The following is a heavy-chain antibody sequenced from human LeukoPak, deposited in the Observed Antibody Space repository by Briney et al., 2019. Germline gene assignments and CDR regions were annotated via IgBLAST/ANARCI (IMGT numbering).Heavy chain of an antibody. D-gene: IGHD7-27*01. CDR1: GFTFSSYA. CDR3: AKGPWGVFDI. Sequence: PGGSLRLSCAASGFTFSSYAMSWVRQAPGKGLEWVSVISGDSTNYADSVKGRFTISRDNSKNALFLQINSLRAEDTAVYYCAKGPWGVFDIWGQGTMVAVSS. J-gene: IGHJ3*02. CDR2: ISGDST. V-gene: IGHV3-23*01.